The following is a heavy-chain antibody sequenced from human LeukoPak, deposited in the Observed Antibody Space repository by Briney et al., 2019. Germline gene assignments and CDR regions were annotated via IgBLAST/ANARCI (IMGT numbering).Heavy chain of an antibody. Sequence: SETLSLTCAVSGASISSGTYSWSWIRQPPGKGLEWIGYIYHSGGTYYNPSLKTRVTISVDRSKNQFSLKLTSVTAADTAVYYCAGGYDSSGYYPLGLHYWGQGTLVTVSS. J-gene: IGHJ4*02. CDR1: GASISSGTYS. D-gene: IGHD3-22*01. CDR3: AGGYDSSGYYPLGLHY. V-gene: IGHV4-30-2*01. CDR2: IYHSGGT.